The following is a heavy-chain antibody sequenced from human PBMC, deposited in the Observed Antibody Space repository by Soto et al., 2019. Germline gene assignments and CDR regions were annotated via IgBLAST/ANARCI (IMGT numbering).Heavy chain of an antibody. CDR1: GFTFSNYG. D-gene: IGHD2-2*01. J-gene: IGHJ4*02. CDR2: TSFDGSHK. V-gene: IGHV3-30*18. CDR3: AKDGAPRYCGRSTCHPAGAY. Sequence: QVLLVESGGGVVQPGRSLRLSCAGSGFTFSNYGLHWVRQAPGKGLEWVSFTSFDGSHKYYADSVKGRFTISRDNYNKMLYLQMASLRAEDTAVYYCAKDGAPRYCGRSTCHPAGAYWGQGTLVTVSS.